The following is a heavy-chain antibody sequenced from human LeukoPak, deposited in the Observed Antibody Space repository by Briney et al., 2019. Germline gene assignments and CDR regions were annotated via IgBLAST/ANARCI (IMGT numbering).Heavy chain of an antibody. V-gene: IGHV3-53*01. J-gene: IGHJ3*02. CDR1: GFTFSSNY. CDR2: IYSGGST. CDR3: AGGSYYYDSSASHDAFDI. Sequence: GGSLRLSCAASGFTFSSNYMSWVRQAPGKGLEWVSVIYSGGSTYYADSVKGRFTISRDNSKNTLYLQMNSLRAEDTAVYYCAGGSYYYDSSASHDAFDIWGQGTMVTVSS. D-gene: IGHD3-22*01.